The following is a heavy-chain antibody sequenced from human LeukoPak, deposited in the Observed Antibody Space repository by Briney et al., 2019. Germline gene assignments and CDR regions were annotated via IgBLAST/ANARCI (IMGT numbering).Heavy chain of an antibody. D-gene: IGHD3-16*01. V-gene: IGHV1-18*01. CDR1: GYTFTSYG. CDR3: AREVLGLPFVY. CDR2: ISAYNGNT. Sequence: GASVKVSCKASGYTFTSYGISWVRQAPGQGLEWMGWISAYNGNTNYAQKLQGRVTMTTDTSTTTAYMELRSLRSDDTVVYYCAREVLGLPFVYWGQGTLATVSS. J-gene: IGHJ4*02.